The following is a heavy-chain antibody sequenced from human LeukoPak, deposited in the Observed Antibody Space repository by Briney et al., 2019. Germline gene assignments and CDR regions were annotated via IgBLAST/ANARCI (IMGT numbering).Heavy chain of an antibody. J-gene: IGHJ6*03. V-gene: IGHV3-23*01. CDR3: AKCILTGYYKGYMDV. CDR2: ISGSGGST. CDR1: GFTFSSHG. D-gene: IGHD3-9*01. Sequence: GGSLRLSCAASGFTFSSHGMSWVRQAPGKGLEWVSAISGSGGSTYYADSVKGRFTISRDNSKNTLYLQMNSLRAEDTAVYYCAKCILTGYYKGYMDVWGKGTTVTISS.